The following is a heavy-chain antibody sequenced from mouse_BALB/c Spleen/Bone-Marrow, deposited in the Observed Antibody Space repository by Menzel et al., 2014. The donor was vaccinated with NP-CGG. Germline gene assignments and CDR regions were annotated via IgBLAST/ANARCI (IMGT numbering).Heavy chain of an antibody. J-gene: IGHJ1*01. V-gene: IGHV1S136*01. CDR1: GYPFTASV. CDR3: ARSYYGSNWYFDV. CDR2: ISPYNDGT. D-gene: IGHD1-1*01. Sequence: VQLKESGPELVKPGASVKMSCKASGYPFTASVMHWVQQKPGQGLEWIGYISPYNDGTGYTEKFKGKPTLTLDKSSSTAYMDLSSLTSEDSTVYYCARSYYGSNWYFDVWGAGTTVTVPS.